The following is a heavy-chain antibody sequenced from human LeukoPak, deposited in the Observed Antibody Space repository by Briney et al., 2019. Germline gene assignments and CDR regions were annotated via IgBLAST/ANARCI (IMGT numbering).Heavy chain of an antibody. CDR1: RFTFSNAW. V-gene: IGHV3-15*01. D-gene: IGHD2-8*01. CDR3: TTDEWS. CDR2: IKSKTGGGTT. J-gene: IGHJ4*02. Sequence: PGGSLRLSCATSRFTFSNAWMSWVRQAPGKGLEWVGRIKSKTGGGTTDYAAPVKGRFTISRDDSKNTLYLQMNSLKTEDTAVYYCTTDEWSWGQGTLVTVSS.